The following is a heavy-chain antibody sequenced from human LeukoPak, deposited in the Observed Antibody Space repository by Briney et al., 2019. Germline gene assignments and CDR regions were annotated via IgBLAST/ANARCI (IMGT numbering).Heavy chain of an antibody. J-gene: IGHJ4*02. D-gene: IGHD6-13*01. CDR3: AKDGRVEQQLYYFDY. Sequence: PGGSLRLSCAASGFTFSSYGMHWVRQAPGKGLEWVSTISASGGNTFYADSVKGRFTISRDNSKNTLHLQMNSLRAEDTAVYYCAKDGRVEQQLYYFDYWGQGALVTVSS. V-gene: IGHV3-23*01. CDR1: GFTFSSYG. CDR2: ISASGGNT.